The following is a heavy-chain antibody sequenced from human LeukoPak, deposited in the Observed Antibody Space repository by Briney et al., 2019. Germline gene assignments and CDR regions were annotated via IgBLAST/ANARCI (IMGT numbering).Heavy chain of an antibody. D-gene: IGHD2-15*01. CDR3: ARRGYCSGGDCHSNAFDI. J-gene: IGHJ3*02. CDR2: IYYSGTA. CDR1: GGSISSGGYY. V-gene: IGHV4-31*03. Sequence: SETLSLTCTVSGGSISSGGYYWSWVRQHPEKGLEWIGYIYYSGTACYNPSLKSRVTMSVDTSKNQFSLKLDSVTAADTAVYYCARRGYCSGGDCHSNAFDIWGQGTMVTVSS.